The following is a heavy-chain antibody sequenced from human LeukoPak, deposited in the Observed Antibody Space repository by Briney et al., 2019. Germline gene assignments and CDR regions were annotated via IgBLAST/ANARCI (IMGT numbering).Heavy chain of an antibody. CDR3: ARGPSIAAAYNWFDP. J-gene: IGHJ5*02. CDR1: GGSISSYY. Sequence: SETLSLTCTVSGGSISSYYWSWIRQPAGKGLEWIGRIYTSGSTNYNLSLKSRVTMSVDTSKNQFSLKLSSVTAADTAVYYCARGPSIAAAYNWFDPWGQGTLVTVSS. CDR2: IYTSGST. V-gene: IGHV4-4*07. D-gene: IGHD6-13*01.